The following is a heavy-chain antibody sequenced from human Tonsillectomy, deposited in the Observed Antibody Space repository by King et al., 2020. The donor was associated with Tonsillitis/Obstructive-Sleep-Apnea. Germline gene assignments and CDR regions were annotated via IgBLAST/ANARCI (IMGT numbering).Heavy chain of an antibody. J-gene: IGHJ4*02. CDR1: GGSFSGYY. CDR3: ARGRSYVFWSGYYRFGY. Sequence: VQLQQWGAGLLKPSETLSLTCAVYGGSFSGYYWSWIRQPPGKGLEWIGEINHSGSTNYNPSLKSRVTISVDTSKNQFSLKLGSVTAADTAVYYCARGRSYVFWSGYYRFGYWGQGTLVTVSS. CDR2: INHSGST. D-gene: IGHD3-3*01. V-gene: IGHV4-34*01.